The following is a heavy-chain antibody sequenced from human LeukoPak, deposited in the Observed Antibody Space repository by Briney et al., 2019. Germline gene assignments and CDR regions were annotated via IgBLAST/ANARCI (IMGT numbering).Heavy chain of an antibody. V-gene: IGHV3-30-3*01. Sequence: GGSLRLSCAASGFTFSSYAMHWVRQAPGKGLEWVAVISYDGSNKYYADSVKGRFTISRDNSKNTLYLQMNSLRAEDTAVYYCAKDLGNYYDSSGYSFDYWGQGTLVTVSS. CDR3: AKDLGNYYDSSGYSFDY. CDR1: GFTFSSYA. D-gene: IGHD3-22*01. CDR2: ISYDGSNK. J-gene: IGHJ4*02.